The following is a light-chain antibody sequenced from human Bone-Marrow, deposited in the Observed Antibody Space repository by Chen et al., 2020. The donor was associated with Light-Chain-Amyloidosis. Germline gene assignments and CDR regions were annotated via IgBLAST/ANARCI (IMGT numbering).Light chain of an antibody. Sequence: SYVLTQPSSVSVAPAPTATIACGGNNIGSTSVHWYQQTTGQAPLLVVYDDSDRPSGIPERLSGSNSGNTATLTISRVEAGDEADYYCQVWDRSSDRPVFGGGTKLTVL. CDR3: QVWDRSSDRPV. CDR2: DDS. V-gene: IGLV3-21*02. J-gene: IGLJ3*02. CDR1: NIGSTS.